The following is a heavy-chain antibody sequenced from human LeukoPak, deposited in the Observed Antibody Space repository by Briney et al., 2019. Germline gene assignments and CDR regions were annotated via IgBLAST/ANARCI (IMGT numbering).Heavy chain of an antibody. CDR2: ISYSGST. V-gene: IGHV4-59*01. J-gene: IGHJ5*02. CDR3: ARGKPQRYSSGWYVKWLDP. CDR1: GGSISSYY. D-gene: IGHD6-19*01. Sequence: SETLSLTCTVSGGSISSYYWSWIRQPPGKGLEWIGYISYSGSTNFNPSLKSRVTISVDTSKNQFSLKLSSVTAADTAVYYCARGKPQRYSSGWYVKWLDPWGQGTLVTVSS.